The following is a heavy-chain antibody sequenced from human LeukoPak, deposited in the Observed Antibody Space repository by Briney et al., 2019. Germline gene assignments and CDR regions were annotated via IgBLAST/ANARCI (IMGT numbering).Heavy chain of an antibody. J-gene: IGHJ4*02. CDR2: ISAYNGNT. CDR3: ARDTLLGYCSGGSCYSEDY. D-gene: IGHD2-15*01. V-gene: IGHV1-18*01. Sequence: ASVKVSCKASGYTFTSYGISWVRQAPGQGLEWMGWISAYNGNTNYAQKLQGRVTMTTDTSTSTAYMELRSLRSDDTAVYYCARDTLLGYCSGGSCYSEDYWGRGTLVTVSS. CDR1: GYTFTSYG.